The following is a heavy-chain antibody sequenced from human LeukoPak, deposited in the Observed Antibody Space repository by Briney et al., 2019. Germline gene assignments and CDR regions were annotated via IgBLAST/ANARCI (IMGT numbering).Heavy chain of an antibody. CDR1: GFTFSSYW. V-gene: IGHV3-7*01. Sequence: GGSLRLSCAASGFTFSSYWMSWVRQAPGKGLEWVANIKQDGSEKYYVDSVKGRFTISRDNAKNSLYLQMNSLRAEDTAVYYCARSIAAAGTADYYYYMDVWGKGTTVTVSS. CDR3: ARSIAAAGTADYYYYMDV. J-gene: IGHJ6*03. CDR2: IKQDGSEK. D-gene: IGHD6-13*01.